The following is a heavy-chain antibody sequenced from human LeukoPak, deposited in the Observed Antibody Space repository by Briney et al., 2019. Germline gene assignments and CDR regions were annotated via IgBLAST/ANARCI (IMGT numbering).Heavy chain of an antibody. CDR1: GGSISRYY. CDR2: FSYIGST. J-gene: IGHJ4*02. D-gene: IGHD3-10*01. V-gene: IGHV4-59*08. CDR3: ARSHPYGSGSYHDY. Sequence: PSETLSLTCTVSGGSISRYYWSWIRQPPGKGLEWIGYFSYIGSTYYNPSLKSRVTISADTSKNQFSLKLSSVTAADTAVYYCARSHPYGSGSYHDYWGQGTLVTVST.